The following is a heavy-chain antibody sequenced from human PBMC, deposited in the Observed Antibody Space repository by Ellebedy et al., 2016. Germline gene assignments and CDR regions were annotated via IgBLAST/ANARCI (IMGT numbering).Heavy chain of an antibody. CDR2: INHSGST. CDR3: ARATVWHGSGRTRGYFDY. V-gene: IGHV4-34*01. J-gene: IGHJ4*02. CDR1: GGSFSGYY. D-gene: IGHD3-10*01. Sequence: SETLSLXXAVYGGSFSGYYWSWIRQPPGKGLEWIGEINHSGSTNYNPSLKSRVTISVDTSKNQFSLKLSSVTAADTAVYYCARATVWHGSGRTRGYFDYWGQGTLVTVSS.